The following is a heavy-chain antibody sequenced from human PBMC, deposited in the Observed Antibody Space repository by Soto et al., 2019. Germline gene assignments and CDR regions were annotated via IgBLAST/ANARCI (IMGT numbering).Heavy chain of an antibody. CDR2: INPNSGGT. CDR1: GYTFTGYY. Sequence: ASVKVSCKASGYTFTGYYMHWVRQAPGQGLERMGWINPNSGGTNYAQKFQGWVTMTRDTSISTAYMELSRLRSDDTAVYYCARDSDSSSLLYAFDIWGQGTMVTVSS. D-gene: IGHD6-6*01. J-gene: IGHJ3*02. V-gene: IGHV1-2*04. CDR3: ARDSDSSSLLYAFDI.